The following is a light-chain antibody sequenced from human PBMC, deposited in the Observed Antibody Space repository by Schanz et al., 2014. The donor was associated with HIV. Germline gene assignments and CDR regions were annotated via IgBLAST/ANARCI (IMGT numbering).Light chain of an antibody. CDR3: QHYGSS. V-gene: IGKV3-20*01. CDR2: SAS. Sequence: EIVMTQSPVILSLSPGERATLSCRASQTVSSNSLGWDQQKRGQVPRLLIYSASRRANGIPDRFSGSGSGTDFTLTISRLEPEDFAVYYCQHYGSSFGPGTKVDIK. J-gene: IGKJ3*01. CDR1: QTVSSNS.